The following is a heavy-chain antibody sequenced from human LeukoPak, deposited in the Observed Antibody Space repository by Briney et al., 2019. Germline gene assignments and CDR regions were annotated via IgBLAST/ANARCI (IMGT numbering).Heavy chain of an antibody. CDR1: GFTFSSYA. Sequence: PGGSLRLSCAASGFTFSSYAMIWVRHAPGKGLEWVSTISAAGGITYYADSVKGRFTISRDNSKNTLFLQMSSLRAEDTAVYYCAGYYCSSGTCRKYLDYWGQGTLVTVSS. CDR2: ISAAGGIT. J-gene: IGHJ4*02. D-gene: IGHD2-15*01. V-gene: IGHV3-23*01. CDR3: AGYYCSSGTCRKYLDY.